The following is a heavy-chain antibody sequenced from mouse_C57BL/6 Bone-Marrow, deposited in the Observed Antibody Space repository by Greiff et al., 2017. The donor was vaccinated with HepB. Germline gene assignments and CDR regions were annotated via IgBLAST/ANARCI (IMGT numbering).Heavy chain of an antibody. CDR3: ARGEADWFAY. Sequence: VQLQQSGPVLVKPGASVKMSCKASGYTFTDYYMNWVKQSHGKSLEWIGVINPYNGGTSYNQKFKGKATLTVDKSSSTAYMELNSLTSEDSAVYYCARGEADWFAYWGQGTLVTVSA. J-gene: IGHJ3*01. CDR2: INPYNGGT. V-gene: IGHV1-19*01. CDR1: GYTFTDYY.